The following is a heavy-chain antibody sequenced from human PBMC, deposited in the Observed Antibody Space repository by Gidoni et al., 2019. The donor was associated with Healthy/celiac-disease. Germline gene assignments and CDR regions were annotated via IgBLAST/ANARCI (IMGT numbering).Heavy chain of an antibody. CDR3: ARVDSGSYLGDY. CDR1: GFTFSSYG. V-gene: IGHV3-33*01. CDR2: IWYDGSNK. D-gene: IGHD1-26*01. Sequence: QVQLVESGGGVVQPGRSLRLSCAASGFTFSSYGMHWVRQAPGKGLEGVAVIWYDGSNKYYADSVKGRFTISRDNSKNTLYLQMNSLRAEDTAVYYCARVDSGSYLGDYWGQGTLVTVSS. J-gene: IGHJ4*02.